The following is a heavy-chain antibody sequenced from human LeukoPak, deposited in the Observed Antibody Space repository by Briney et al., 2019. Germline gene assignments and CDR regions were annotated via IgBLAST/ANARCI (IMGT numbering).Heavy chain of an antibody. CDR3: ARGGHSGSPY. Sequence: PSETLSLTCTASGGSVSSGSYYWSWIRQPPGKGLEWIGYIHYSGSTIYNPSLKSRVTISLDTSNNQFSLRLTSVTAADTAVYYCARGGHSGSPYWGQGTLVTVSS. D-gene: IGHD1-26*01. CDR1: GGSVSSGSYY. CDR2: IHYSGST. J-gene: IGHJ4*02. V-gene: IGHV4-61*01.